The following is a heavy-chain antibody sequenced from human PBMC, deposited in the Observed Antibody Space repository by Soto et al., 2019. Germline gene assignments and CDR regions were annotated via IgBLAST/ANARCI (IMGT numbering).Heavy chain of an antibody. CDR1: GYTFTSYD. J-gene: IGHJ6*03. Sequence: ASVKVSCKASGYTFTSYDINWVRQATGQGLEWMGWMNPNSGNTGYAQKFQGRVTMTRNTSISTAYMELSSLRSEDTAVYYCAGGGYSSSWYVFDYYMDVWGKGTTVTVSS. V-gene: IGHV1-8*01. CDR2: MNPNSGNT. D-gene: IGHD6-13*01. CDR3: AGGGYSSSWYVFDYYMDV.